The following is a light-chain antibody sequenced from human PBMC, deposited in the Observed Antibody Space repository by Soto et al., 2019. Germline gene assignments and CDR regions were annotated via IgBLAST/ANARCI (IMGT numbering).Light chain of an antibody. CDR2: EVN. J-gene: IGLJ1*01. V-gene: IGLV2-8*01. CDR3: SSYAGTPFV. Sequence: QSVLTQPPSASGSPGQSVTISCTGTSSDVGRYNYVSWYQQHPGKAPKLMNSEVNKRASGVPDRLSGSKSGNTASLSVSGLQAENEADYYCSSYAGTPFVFGLGTKVTVL. CDR1: SSDVGRYNY.